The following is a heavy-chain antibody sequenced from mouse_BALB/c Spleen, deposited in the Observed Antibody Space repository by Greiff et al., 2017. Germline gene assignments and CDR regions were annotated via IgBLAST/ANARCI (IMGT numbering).Heavy chain of an antibody. Sequence: QVQLKESGPGLVAPSQSLSITCTVSGFSLTSYGVHWVRQPPGKGLEWLGVIWAGGSTNYNSALMSRLSISKDNSKSQVFLKMNSLQTDDTAMYYCASYDYDGFAYWGQGTLVTVSA. CDR2: IWAGGST. CDR1: GFSLTSYG. D-gene: IGHD2-4*01. J-gene: IGHJ3*01. V-gene: IGHV2-9*02. CDR3: ASYDYDGFAY.